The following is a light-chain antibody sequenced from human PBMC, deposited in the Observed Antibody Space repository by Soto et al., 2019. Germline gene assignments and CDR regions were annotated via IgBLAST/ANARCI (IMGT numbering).Light chain of an antibody. J-gene: IGLJ1*01. Sequence: SVLRQAPSASGTPGQRVPISCSGSSSNIGSNTVNWYQQLPGTAPKLLLYSNNQRPSGVPDRFSGSKSGTSASLAISGLQSEDEADYYCAAWDDSLNGLYVFGTGTKVTVL. CDR1: SSNIGSNT. CDR3: AAWDDSLNGLYV. V-gene: IGLV1-44*01. CDR2: SNN.